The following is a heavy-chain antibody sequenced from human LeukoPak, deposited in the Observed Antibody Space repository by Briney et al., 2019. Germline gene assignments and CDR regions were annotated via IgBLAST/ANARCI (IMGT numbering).Heavy chain of an antibody. CDR1: GFTVSSNY. D-gene: IGHD3-22*01. Sequence: RGSLRLSCAASGFTVSSNYMSWVRQAPGTGLEWVSIIYSGGNTYYADSVKGRFTISRDNSKNTLYLQVNSLRAEGTAVYFCARESDSSPRAFDYWGQGTLVTVSS. CDR2: IYSGGNT. J-gene: IGHJ4*02. CDR3: ARESDSSPRAFDY. V-gene: IGHV3-53*01.